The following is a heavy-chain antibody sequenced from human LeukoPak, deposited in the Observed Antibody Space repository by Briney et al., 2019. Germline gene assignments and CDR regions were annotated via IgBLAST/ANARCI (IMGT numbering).Heavy chain of an antibody. CDR3: ARSGGEQVDY. D-gene: IGHD1-26*01. CDR1: GGSISNYY. J-gene: IGHJ4*02. CDR2: IYYSGST. V-gene: IGHV4-59*01. Sequence: SETLSLTCTVSGGSISNYYWSWIRQPPGKGLEWIGYIYYSGSTNYNPSLKSRVTISVDTSKNQFSLKLSSVTAADTAVYYCARSGGEQVDYWGQGTLVTVSS.